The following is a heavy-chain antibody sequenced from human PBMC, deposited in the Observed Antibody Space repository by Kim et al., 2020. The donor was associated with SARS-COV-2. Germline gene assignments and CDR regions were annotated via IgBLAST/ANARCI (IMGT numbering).Heavy chain of an antibody. D-gene: IGHD2-2*01. Sequence: ASVKVSCKASGYTFTGYYIHWVRQAPGQGLEWMGWINPSSGVTNCAQKFQGRVTVTRDTSISTAYMELSRLIYDDTAVYYCARQYCTTTSCYLNGFDPWG. J-gene: IGHJ5*02. CDR3: ARQYCTTTSCYLNGFDP. CDR2: INPSSGVT. CDR1: GYTFTGYY. V-gene: IGHV1-2*02.